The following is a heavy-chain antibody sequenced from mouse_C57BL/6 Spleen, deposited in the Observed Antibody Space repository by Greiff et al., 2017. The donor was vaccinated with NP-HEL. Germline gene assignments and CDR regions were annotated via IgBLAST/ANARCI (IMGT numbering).Heavy chain of an antibody. J-gene: IGHJ2*01. V-gene: IGHV1-72*01. CDR1: GYTFTSYW. D-gene: IGHD2-4*01. Sequence: VQLQQPGAELVKPGASVNLSCKASGYTFTSYWMHWVKQRPGRGLEWIGRIDPNSGGTKYNEKFKSKATLTVDKPSSTAYMQLSSLTSEDSAVYYCARENYYDSFDYWGQGTTLTVSS. CDR2: IDPNSGGT. CDR3: ARENYYDSFDY.